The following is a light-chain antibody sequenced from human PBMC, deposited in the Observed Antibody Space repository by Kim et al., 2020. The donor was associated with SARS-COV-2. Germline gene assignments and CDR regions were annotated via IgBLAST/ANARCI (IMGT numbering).Light chain of an antibody. V-gene: IGLV1-47*02. Sequence: ELTQPPSASGTPGQRVTISCSGGSSNIGANYVFWYQQLPGTAPKLLIYSNKQRPSGVPDRFSGSKSGTTASLAISGLRSEDEADYYCATWDDSLSGVVIGGGTKLTVL. CDR3: ATWDDSLSGVV. J-gene: IGLJ3*02. CDR2: SNK. CDR1: SSNIGANY.